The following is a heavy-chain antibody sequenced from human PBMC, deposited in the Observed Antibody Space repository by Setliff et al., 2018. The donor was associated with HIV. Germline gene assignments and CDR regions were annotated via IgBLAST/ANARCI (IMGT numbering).Heavy chain of an antibody. D-gene: IGHD3-10*01. CDR3: ARERVVRGVVDPGTSQIFDN. CDR1: GGSIKSYS. CDR2: VCTSGGT. Sequence: SETLSLTCTVSGGSIKSYSWSWIRQPAGKGLEWIGRVCTSGGTNYNPSLQSRAAMSVDTSKNQFSLNLNSVTAAGTALYYCARERVVRGVVDPGTSQIFDNWGQGILVTVSS. J-gene: IGHJ4*02. V-gene: IGHV4-4*07.